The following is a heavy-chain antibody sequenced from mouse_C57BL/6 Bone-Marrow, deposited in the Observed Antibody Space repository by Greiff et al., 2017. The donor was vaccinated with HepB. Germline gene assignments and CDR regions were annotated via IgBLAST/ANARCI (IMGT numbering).Heavy chain of an antibody. V-gene: IGHV1-81*01. Sequence: LVESGAELARPGASVKLSCKASGYTFTSYGISWVKQRTGQGLEWIGEIYPRSGNTYYNEKFKGKATLTADKSSSTAYMELRSLTSEDSAVYFCARSRMDWESWFAYWGQGTLVTVSA. CDR2: IYPRSGNT. J-gene: IGHJ3*01. D-gene: IGHD4-1*01. CDR3: ARSRMDWESWFAY. CDR1: GYTFTSYG.